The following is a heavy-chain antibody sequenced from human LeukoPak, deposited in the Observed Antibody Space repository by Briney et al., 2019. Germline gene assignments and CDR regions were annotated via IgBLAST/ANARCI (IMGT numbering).Heavy chain of an antibody. Sequence: ASVKVSCKASGYTFTSYYMHWVRQAPGKGLEWMGGFDPEDGETIYAQKFQGRVTMTEDTSTDTAYMELSSLRSKDTAVYYCATVTRGYSYGSNYYYYGMDVWGQGTTVTVSS. CDR2: FDPEDGET. CDR3: ATVTRGYSYGSNYYYYGMDV. V-gene: IGHV1-24*01. CDR1: GYTFTSYY. J-gene: IGHJ6*02. D-gene: IGHD5-18*01.